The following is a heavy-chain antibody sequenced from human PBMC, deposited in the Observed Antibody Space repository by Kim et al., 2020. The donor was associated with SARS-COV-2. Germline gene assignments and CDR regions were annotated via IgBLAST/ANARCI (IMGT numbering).Heavy chain of an antibody. Sequence: GGSLRLSCAASGFTFSSYSMNWVRQAPGKGLEWVSSISSSSSYIYYADSVKGRFTISRDNAKNSLYLQMNSLRAEDTAVYYCARGLSSSSWLSPSDYWGQGTLVTVSS. CDR3: ARGLSSSSWLSPSDY. D-gene: IGHD6-13*01. J-gene: IGHJ4*02. CDR2: ISSSSSYI. CDR1: GFTFSSYS. V-gene: IGHV3-21*01.